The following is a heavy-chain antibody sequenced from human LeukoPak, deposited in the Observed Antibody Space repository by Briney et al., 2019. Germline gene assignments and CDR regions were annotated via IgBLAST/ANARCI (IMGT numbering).Heavy chain of an antibody. D-gene: IGHD3-22*01. CDR3: ARGLVVAPFGYFDY. CDR2: IKQDGSEK. V-gene: IGHV3-7*01. J-gene: IGHJ4*02. CDR1: GFTSSSYW. Sequence: GGSLRLSCAASGFTSSSYWMSWVRQAPGKGLEWVANIKQDGSEKYYVDSVKGRFTISRDNAKNSLYLQMNSLRAEDTAVYYCARGLVVAPFGYFDYWGQGTLVTVSS.